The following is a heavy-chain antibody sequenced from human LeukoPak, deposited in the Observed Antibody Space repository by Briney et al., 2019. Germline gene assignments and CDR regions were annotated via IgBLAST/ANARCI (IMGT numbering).Heavy chain of an antibody. CDR2: INHSGST. Sequence: SETLSLTCAVYGGSFSGYYWSWIRQPPGKGLEWIGEINHSGSTNYNPSLKSRVTISVDTSKNQFSLKLSSVTAADTAVYYCASLPYYGGNSAGVDYWGQGTLVTVSS. D-gene: IGHD4-23*01. J-gene: IGHJ4*02. CDR3: ASLPYYGGNSAGVDY. CDR1: GGSFSGYY. V-gene: IGHV4-34*01.